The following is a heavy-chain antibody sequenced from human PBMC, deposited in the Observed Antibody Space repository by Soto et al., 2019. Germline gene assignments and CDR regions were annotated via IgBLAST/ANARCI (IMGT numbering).Heavy chain of an antibody. Sequence: SETLSLTCTVSGGSVSSYYWSWVRQPPGKRPEWIAYIYNGGTTNYNPSLKSRATISLDTSKNQFSLKLSSVTAADTAVYFCARGGPSSKWLDPWGQGIQGTVSS. J-gene: IGHJ5*02. V-gene: IGHV4-59*02. CDR3: ARGGPSSKWLDP. CDR1: GGSVSSYY. CDR2: IYNGGTT.